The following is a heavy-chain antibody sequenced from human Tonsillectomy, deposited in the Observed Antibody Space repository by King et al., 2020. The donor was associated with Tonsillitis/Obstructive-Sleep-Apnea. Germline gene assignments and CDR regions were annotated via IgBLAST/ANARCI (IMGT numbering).Heavy chain of an antibody. Sequence: VQLVESGGGLVQPGGSLRLSCVASGFTFSAYSMNWVRQAPGKGLEWVSYISSRGSAIYYADSVKGRFTISRDNVKNSLYLQMNSLRDEDTAVYYCARDLPEHCSSASCDYYFDFWGQGTLVTVSS. CDR2: ISSRGSAI. D-gene: IGHD2-2*01. CDR3: ARDLPEHCSSASCDYYFDF. V-gene: IGHV3-48*02. J-gene: IGHJ4*02. CDR1: GFTFSAYS.